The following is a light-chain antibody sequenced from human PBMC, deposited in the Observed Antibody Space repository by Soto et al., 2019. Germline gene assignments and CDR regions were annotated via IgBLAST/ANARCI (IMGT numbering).Light chain of an antibody. CDR3: QQYNAWPLT. V-gene: IGKV3-15*01. J-gene: IGKJ4*01. Sequence: ETVMTQSPVTLSASPGERATLSCSASQTVYSNLAWYQQKPGQAPRLLIYSASTRATGIPASFSGSGSGTEFTLTISSLQSEDFAVYYCQQYNAWPLTFGGGTKVEIK. CDR1: QTVYSN. CDR2: SAS.